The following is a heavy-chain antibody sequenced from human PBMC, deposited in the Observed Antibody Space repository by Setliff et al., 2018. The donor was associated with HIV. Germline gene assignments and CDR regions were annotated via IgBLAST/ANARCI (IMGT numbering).Heavy chain of an antibody. Sequence: PSETLSLTCAVYGGSFSGHYWSWILQSPGKGLEWIGEINHSGNTNNNPSLKGRVTKSVDTSKNQFSLKLSSVTAADTAVYYCARGIVIVPGAINEYYFYMDVWGKGTTVTVSS. CDR2: INHSGNT. D-gene: IGHD3-3*01. V-gene: IGHV4-34*01. CDR1: GGSFSGHY. J-gene: IGHJ6*03. CDR3: ARGIVIVPGAINEYYFYMDV.